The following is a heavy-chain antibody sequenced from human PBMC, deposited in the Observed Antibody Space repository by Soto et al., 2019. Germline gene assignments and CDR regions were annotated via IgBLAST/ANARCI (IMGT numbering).Heavy chain of an antibody. J-gene: IGHJ4*02. CDR2: ISWNSGSI. D-gene: IGHD3-10*01. CDR3: AKGSGDFGSGTFYQTFDY. Sequence: GGSLRLSCTGSGFTFDDYAMHWVRQGPGKGLEWVSGISWNSGSIGYADSVKGRFTISRDNTKNSLYMQMNSLRAEDTALYYCAKGSGDFGSGTFYQTFDYWGQGALVTVSS. CDR1: GFTFDDYA. V-gene: IGHV3-9*01.